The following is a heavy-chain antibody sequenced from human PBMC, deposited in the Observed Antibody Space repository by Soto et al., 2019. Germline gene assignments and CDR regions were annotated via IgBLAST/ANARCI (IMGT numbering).Heavy chain of an antibody. J-gene: IGHJ5*02. CDR2: INHSGST. V-gene: IGHV4-34*01. CDR1: GGSFSGYY. Sequence: PSETLSLTCAVYGGSFSGYYWSWIRQPPGKGLEWIGEINHSGSTNYNPSLKSRVTISVDTSKNQFSLKLSSVTAADTAVYYCARGRFLYSGGGGYNWSAPGGREPRVTVSS. CDR3: ARGRFLYSGGGGYNWSAP. D-gene: IGHD6-25*01.